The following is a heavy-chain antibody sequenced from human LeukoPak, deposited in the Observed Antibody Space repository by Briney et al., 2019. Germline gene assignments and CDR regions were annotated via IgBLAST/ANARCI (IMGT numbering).Heavy chain of an antibody. J-gene: IGHJ3*02. CDR2: ISYSGST. Sequence: SETLSLTCTVSGGSISTSNYYWIWIRQPPGKGLEWIGSISYSGSTFYNPSLKSRVTISVDTSQNQFSLKLSSVTAADTAVYYCARRDLLPAFDIWGQGTMVTVSS. CDR3: ARRDLLPAFDI. V-gene: IGHV4-39*01. CDR1: GGSISTSNYY.